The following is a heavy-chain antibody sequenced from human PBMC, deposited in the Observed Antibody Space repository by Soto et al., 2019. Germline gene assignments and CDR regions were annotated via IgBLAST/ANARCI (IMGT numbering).Heavy chain of an antibody. CDR3: TRFPIAAAGPSWFDP. J-gene: IGHJ5*02. CDR2: IRSKAYGGTT. Sequence: PGGSLRLSCAASGFTLSDFAMHWVRQAPGKGLEWVGFIRSKAYGGTTEYAASVKGRFTISRDDSKSIAYLQMNSLKTEDTAVYYCTRFPIAAAGPSWFDPWGQGTLVTVSS. D-gene: IGHD6-13*01. CDR1: GFTLSDFA. V-gene: IGHV3-49*04.